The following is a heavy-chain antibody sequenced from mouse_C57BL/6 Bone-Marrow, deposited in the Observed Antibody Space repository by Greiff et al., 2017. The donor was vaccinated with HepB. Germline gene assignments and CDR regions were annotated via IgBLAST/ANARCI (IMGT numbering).Heavy chain of an antibody. J-gene: IGHJ3*01. CDR2: IDPSDSYT. CDR1: GYTFTSYW. V-gene: IGHV1-69*01. CDR3: ARGLRFLAY. Sequence: VQLQQSGAELVMPGASVKLSCKASGYTFTSYWMHWVKQRPGQGLEWIGEIDPSDSYTNYNQKFKGKSTLTVDKSSSTAYMQLSSLTSEDSAVYYCARGLRFLAYWGQGTLVTVSA. D-gene: IGHD1-1*01.